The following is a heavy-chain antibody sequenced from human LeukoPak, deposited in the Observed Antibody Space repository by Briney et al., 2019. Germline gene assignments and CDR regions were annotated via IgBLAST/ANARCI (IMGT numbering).Heavy chain of an antibody. CDR1: GGSVSSSSYY. Sequence: SETLSLTCTVPGGSVSSSSYYWGRIRQPPGKGLEWIGSISYSGSTYYNPSLKSRVTMSLDTSKNQFSLKLSSVTAADASVYYCARGVSDGSYFAYWGQGTLVTVSS. V-gene: IGHV4-39*07. CDR2: ISYSGST. CDR3: ARGVSDGSYFAY. J-gene: IGHJ4*02. D-gene: IGHD1-26*01.